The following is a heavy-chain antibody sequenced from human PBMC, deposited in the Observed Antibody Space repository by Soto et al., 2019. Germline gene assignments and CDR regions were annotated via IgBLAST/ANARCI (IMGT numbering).Heavy chain of an antibody. CDR3: ARRTRFSGLTGGEFDY. V-gene: IGHV5-51*01. D-gene: IGHD2-8*02. CDR2: IFPGDSDT. CDR1: GYRYTNYW. J-gene: IGHJ4*02. Sequence: GESLKISCKGSGYRYTNYWIGWVRQMPGKGLEWMGIIFPGDSDTRYSPSFQGQVTISADKSINTAYLQWSSLKASDTAMYYCARRTRFSGLTGGEFDYWAQGNLVTFSS.